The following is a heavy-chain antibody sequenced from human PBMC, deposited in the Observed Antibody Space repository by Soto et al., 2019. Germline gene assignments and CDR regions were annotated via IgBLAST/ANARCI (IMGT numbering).Heavy chain of an antibody. D-gene: IGHD6-13*01. CDR3: AKKGSPAGCSFYMDV. V-gene: IGHV3-23*01. CDR2: ISPSGDIT. J-gene: IGHJ6*03. Sequence: EVQLLGSGGGLVQPGGSLRLSCAASGYSFTNYAVTWVREAPGKGLECVSIISPSGDITYYADSVKGRFTISRDNSKNTLYLQMNSLRAEDTAVYYCAKKGSPAGCSFYMDVWGKGTTVTVSS. CDR1: GYSFTNYA.